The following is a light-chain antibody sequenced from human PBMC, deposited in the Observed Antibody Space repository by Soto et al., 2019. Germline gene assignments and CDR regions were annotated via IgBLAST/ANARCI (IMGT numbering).Light chain of an antibody. CDR2: EVS. Sequence: QSALTQPASVSGSPGQWITIYCTGTSSDVGGYNYDYWYHQHPGKAHKLMIYEVSNRPSGVSHRFSGSKSGNTASLTISGRQAEDDAAYYCSSYTSSSTPYVFGTGTKLTVL. J-gene: IGLJ1*01. CDR3: SSYTSSSTPYV. V-gene: IGLV2-14*01. CDR1: SSDVGGYNY.